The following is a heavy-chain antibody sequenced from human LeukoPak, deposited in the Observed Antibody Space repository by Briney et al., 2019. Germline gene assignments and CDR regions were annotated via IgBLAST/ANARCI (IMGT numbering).Heavy chain of an antibody. J-gene: IGHJ3*02. CDR2: IHYSGRT. D-gene: IGHD3-22*01. CDR1: GDSISRHF. CDR3: ARLLDNDSSGDPDTCDM. V-gene: IGHV4-59*11. Sequence: PSETLSLTCSVSGDSISRHFWRWIRQPPGKGLEWIAFIHYSGRTKYNPSLQSRVTISVATSENEFSLRLTSVTAADTAVYYCARLLDNDSSGDPDTCDMWGQGTVVTVSS.